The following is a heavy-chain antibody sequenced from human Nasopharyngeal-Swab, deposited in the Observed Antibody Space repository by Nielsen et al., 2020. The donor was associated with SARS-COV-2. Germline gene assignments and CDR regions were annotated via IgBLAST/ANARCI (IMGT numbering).Heavy chain of an antibody. CDR2: ISRSGGSV. J-gene: IGHJ4*02. CDR1: GFTFSAYG. Sequence: GESLKISCAASGFTFSAYGMTWVRQAAGKGLEWVSGISRSGGSVDSAGSVKGRFTTSRANSNNMVYLHMARLRVEDTALYYCVQGTTAPDVWGQGTLVTVSS. CDR3: VQGTTAPDV. D-gene: IGHD1-7*01. V-gene: IGHV3-23*01.